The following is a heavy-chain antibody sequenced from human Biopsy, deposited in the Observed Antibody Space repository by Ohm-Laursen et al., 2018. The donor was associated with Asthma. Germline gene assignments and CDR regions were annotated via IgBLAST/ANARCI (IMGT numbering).Heavy chain of an antibody. CDR2: IYYSGST. D-gene: IGHD4-17*01. Sequence: TLSLTWAVSGGSINIGDYYWSWTRQHPVKGLEWIGYIYYSGSTYYNPSLKSRVSISLDTSKNQFSLSLTSVTAADTAVYYCARTTYGDDGFDPWGQGTLVTVSS. CDR3: ARTTYGDDGFDP. CDR1: GGSINIGDYY. J-gene: IGHJ5*02. V-gene: IGHV4-31*11.